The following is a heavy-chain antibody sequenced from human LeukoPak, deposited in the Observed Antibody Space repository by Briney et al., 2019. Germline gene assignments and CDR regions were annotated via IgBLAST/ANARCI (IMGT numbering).Heavy chain of an antibody. V-gene: IGHV3-74*01. CDR3: ARRGTGHGMDV. J-gene: IGHJ6*02. D-gene: IGHD1-1*01. CDR1: GFTFNNYW. CDR2: INNDGSSA. Sequence: GGSLRLSCAASGFTFNNYWIHWVRQVPGKGPVWVSRINNDGSSASYVDSVKGRFTISRDNAKNTLFLQMNSLRAEDTAVYYCARRGTGHGMDVWGQETTVIVSS.